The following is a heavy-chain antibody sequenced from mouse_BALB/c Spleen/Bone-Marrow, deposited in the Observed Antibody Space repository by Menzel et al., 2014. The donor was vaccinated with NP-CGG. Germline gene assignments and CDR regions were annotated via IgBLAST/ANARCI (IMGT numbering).Heavy chain of an antibody. D-gene: IGHD2-14*01. Sequence: DVQLQESGPSLVKPSQTLSLTCSVTGDSITSGYWNWIRKFPGNKLEYMGYISYSGSTYYNPSLKSRISITRDTSKNQYYLQLNSGTTDDTATYYCVRRAYYRIEGWFAYWGQGTLVTVSA. V-gene: IGHV3-8*02. CDR1: GDSITSGY. CDR2: ISYSGST. J-gene: IGHJ3*01. CDR3: VRRAYYRIEGWFAY.